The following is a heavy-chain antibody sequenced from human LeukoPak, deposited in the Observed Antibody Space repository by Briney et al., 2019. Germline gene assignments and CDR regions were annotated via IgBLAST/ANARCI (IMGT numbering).Heavy chain of an antibody. Sequence: GGSLRLSCAASGFTFSNHWMSWVRQAPGKGLEWVANINQDGSEKYYVDSVKGRFTISRDNAKNSLYLQMNSLRAEDTAVYYCATYSSLNRREFQYWGQGTLLTVSS. CDR3: ATYSSLNRREFQY. CDR1: GFTFSNHW. V-gene: IGHV3-7*01. D-gene: IGHD3-22*01. J-gene: IGHJ1*01. CDR2: INQDGSEK.